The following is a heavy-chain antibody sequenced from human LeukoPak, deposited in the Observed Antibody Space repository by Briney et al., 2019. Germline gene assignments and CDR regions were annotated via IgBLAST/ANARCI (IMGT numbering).Heavy chain of an antibody. CDR1: GGSISSNSYY. CDR3: ARTRYYYNSRSYGAPYYFDY. Sequence: SETLSLTCAVSGGSISSNSYYWGWIRHPPGKGLECIGCIYYSGSTYYNPSLKSRVTISVDTSKNQFSLKLSSVTAADTAVYYCARTRYYYNSRSYGAPYYFDYWGQGTLVTISS. V-gene: IGHV4-39*01. CDR2: IYYSGST. D-gene: IGHD3-10*01. J-gene: IGHJ4*02.